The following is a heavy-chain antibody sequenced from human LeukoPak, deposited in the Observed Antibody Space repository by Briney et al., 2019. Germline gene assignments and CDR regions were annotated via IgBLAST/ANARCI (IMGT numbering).Heavy chain of an antibody. CDR2: IFASGSTT. J-gene: IGHJ4*02. V-gene: IGHV3-23*05. CDR3: AKYGPQDSGSSHFDY. Sequence: GSLRLSCAASGFTFSGYAMNWVRQAPGKGLEWVSLIFASGSTTKYADSVKGRFTTSRDNSKNTLFLQMNSLRAEDTAIYYCAKYGPQDSGSSHFDYWAREPWSPSPQ. D-gene: IGHD1-26*01. CDR1: GFTFSGYA.